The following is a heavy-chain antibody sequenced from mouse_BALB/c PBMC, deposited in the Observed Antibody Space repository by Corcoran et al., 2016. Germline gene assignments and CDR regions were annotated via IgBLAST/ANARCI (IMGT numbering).Heavy chain of an antibody. V-gene: IGHV1S136*01. J-gene: IGHJ4*01. D-gene: IGHD2-12*01. CDR2: INPYNDGT. Sequence: EVQLQKYGHELVKPGASVKMSCKASGYTFTSYVMHWVKQKPGQGLELIGYINPYNDGTKYNEKFKGKATLTSDKSSSTAYMELSSLTSEDSAVYYCARLYPCIAMDYWGQGTSVTVSS. CDR1: GYTFTSYV. CDR3: ARLYPCIAMDY.